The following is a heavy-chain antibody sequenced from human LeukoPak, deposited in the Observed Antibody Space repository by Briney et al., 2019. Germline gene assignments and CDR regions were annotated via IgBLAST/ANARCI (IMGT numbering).Heavy chain of an antibody. J-gene: IGHJ6*02. Sequence: GRSLRLSCAASGFTFSSYGMHWVRQAPGKGLEWVAVIWYDGSNKYYADSVKGRFTISRDNSKNTLYLQMNSLRAEDTAVYYCARDRGGWKGPYYYYGMDVWGQGTTVTVSS. CDR2: IWYDGSNK. D-gene: IGHD1-1*01. CDR3: ARDRGGWKGPYYYYGMDV. V-gene: IGHV3-33*01. CDR1: GFTFSSYG.